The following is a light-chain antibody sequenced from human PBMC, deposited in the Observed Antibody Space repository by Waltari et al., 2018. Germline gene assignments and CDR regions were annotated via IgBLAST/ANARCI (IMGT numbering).Light chain of an antibody. V-gene: IGKV2-28*01. CDR2: LGS. CDR3: MQALQTPPWT. J-gene: IGKJ1*01. CDR1: QSLLQTNGYNY. Sequence: DIVMTQSPLSLPVTPGEPASISCRSSQSLLQTNGYNYLDWYLQKPGQSPQLLIYLGSNRASGVPDRFSGSGSGTDFTLKSNRVEAEDVGVYYCMQALQTPPWTFGQGTRVEIK.